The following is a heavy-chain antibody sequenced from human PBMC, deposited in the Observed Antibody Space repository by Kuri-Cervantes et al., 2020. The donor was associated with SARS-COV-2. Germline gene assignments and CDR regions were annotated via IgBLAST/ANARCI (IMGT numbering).Heavy chain of an antibody. D-gene: IGHD3-16*01. Sequence: GGSLRLSCAASGFTFSSYGMHWVRQAPGKGLEWVAVISYDGSNKYYADSVKGRFTISRDNSKNTLYLQMNSLRAEDTAVYYCATDEGGAFDSWGQGTLVTVSS. J-gene: IGHJ4*02. V-gene: IGHV3-30*03. CDR2: ISYDGSNK. CDR1: GFTFSSYG. CDR3: ATDEGGAFDS.